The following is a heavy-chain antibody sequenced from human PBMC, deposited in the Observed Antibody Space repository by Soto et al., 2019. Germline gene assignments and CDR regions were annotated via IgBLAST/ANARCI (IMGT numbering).Heavy chain of an antibody. J-gene: IGHJ1*01. CDR3: TTRFGELLEEYFQH. Sequence: EVQLVESGGGLVKPGGSLRLSCAASGFTFSNAWMSWVRQAPGKGLEWVGRIKSKTDGGTTDYAAPVKGRFTISRDDSKNTLSLQMNSLKTDDTAVYYCTTRFGELLEEYFQHWGQGTLVTVSS. CDR1: GFTFSNAW. CDR2: IKSKTDGGTT. D-gene: IGHD3-10*01. V-gene: IGHV3-15*01.